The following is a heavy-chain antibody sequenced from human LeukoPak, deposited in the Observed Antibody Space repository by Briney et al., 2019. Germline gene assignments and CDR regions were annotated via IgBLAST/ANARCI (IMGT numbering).Heavy chain of an antibody. V-gene: IGHV1-69-2*01. D-gene: IGHD6-6*01. CDR2: VDPEDGET. J-gene: IGHJ4*02. CDR3: ATDRRWQLVRDY. Sequence: ATVKISCKASGYTFTDYYMHWVQQAPGKGLEWMGRVDPEDGETIYAEKFQGRVTITADTSTDTAYMELSSLRSEDAAVYYCATDRRWQLVRDYWGQGTLVTVSS. CDR1: GYTFTDYY.